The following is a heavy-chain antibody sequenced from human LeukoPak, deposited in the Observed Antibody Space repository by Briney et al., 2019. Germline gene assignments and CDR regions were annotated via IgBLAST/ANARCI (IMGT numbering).Heavy chain of an antibody. Sequence: GGSLRLSCAASGFTFSRYWMSWVRQAPGKGLEWVADIRQDGGEKYYVDSVKGRFTISRDNAKNSLYLQMSSLRAEDTAVYYCVRDEGVDRFGVVIEEYFDYWGQGILVTVSS. CDR3: VRDEGVDRFGVVIEEYFDY. V-gene: IGHV3-7*01. D-gene: IGHD3-3*01. CDR2: IRQDGGEK. J-gene: IGHJ4*02. CDR1: GFTFSRYW.